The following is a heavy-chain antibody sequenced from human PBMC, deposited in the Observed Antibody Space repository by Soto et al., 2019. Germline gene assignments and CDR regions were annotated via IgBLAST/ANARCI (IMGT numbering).Heavy chain of an antibody. Sequence: QVQLVQSGAEVKKPGASVKVSCKASGYTFTSYYINCVRQAPGQGLEWMGVINPSGGSTSYAQKFQGRVTMTRDTSTSTVYMELSSLRSEDTAVYYCARVRGGELHDGMDVWGQGTTVTVSS. J-gene: IGHJ6*02. D-gene: IGHD3-10*01. CDR3: ARVRGGELHDGMDV. V-gene: IGHV1-46*01. CDR2: INPSGGST. CDR1: GYTFTSYY.